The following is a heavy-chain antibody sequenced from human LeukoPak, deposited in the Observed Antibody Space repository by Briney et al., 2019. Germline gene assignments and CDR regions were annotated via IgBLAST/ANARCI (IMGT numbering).Heavy chain of an antibody. CDR2: IRFDGSTK. D-gene: IGHD3-9*01. V-gene: IGHV3-30*02. CDR1: GFTFSSYG. J-gene: IGHJ4*02. CDR3: AKVLDILTADYFRPDVYYFDY. Sequence: GVSLRLSCAASGFTFSSYGIHWVRQAPGKGLEWVTFIRFDGSTKYYSDSAKRRFTISRDNSKNTVYLQMNSLRPDDTAIYYCAKVLDILTADYFRPDVYYFDYWGRGTLVTVSS.